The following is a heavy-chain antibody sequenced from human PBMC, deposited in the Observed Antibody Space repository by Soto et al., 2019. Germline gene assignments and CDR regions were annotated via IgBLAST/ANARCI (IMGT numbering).Heavy chain of an antibody. CDR1: GFTFSSYA. CDR2: ISYDGSNK. J-gene: IGHJ4*02. Sequence: GGSLRLSCAASGFTFSSYAMHWVRQAPGKGLEWVAVISYDGSNKYYADSVKGRFTISRDNSKNTLYLQMNSLRAEDTAVYYCASLAGKIYSNHRNFDYWGQGTLVTVSS. CDR3: ASLAGKIYSNHRNFDY. V-gene: IGHV3-30-3*01. D-gene: IGHD4-4*01.